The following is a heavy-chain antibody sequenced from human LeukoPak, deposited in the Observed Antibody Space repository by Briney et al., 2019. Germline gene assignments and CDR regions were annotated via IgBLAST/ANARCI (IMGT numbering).Heavy chain of an antibody. CDR2: IYYSGST. CDR1: GGSISSYY. V-gene: IGHV4-59*01. CDR3: AAIGNSYYYDSSGYYYFDY. Sequence: SETLSLTCTVSGGSISSYYWSWIRQPPGKGLEWIGYIYYSGSTNYNPSLKSRVTISVDTSKNQFSLKLSSVTAADTAVYYCAAIGNSYYYDSSGYYYFDYWGQGTLATVSS. J-gene: IGHJ4*02. D-gene: IGHD3-22*01.